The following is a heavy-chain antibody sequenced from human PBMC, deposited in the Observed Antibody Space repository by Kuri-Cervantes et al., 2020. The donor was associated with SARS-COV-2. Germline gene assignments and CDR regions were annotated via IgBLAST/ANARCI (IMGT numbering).Heavy chain of an antibody. D-gene: IGHD2-2*01. CDR3: AGRLYQLLSRGAFDI. Sequence: GESLKIPFAASGFTFSSYAMSWVRQAPGKGLEWVSAISGSGGSTYYADSVKGRFTISRDNSKNTLYLQMNSLRAEDTAVYYCAGRLYQLLSRGAFDIWGQGTMVTVSS. CDR1: GFTFSSYA. V-gene: IGHV3-23*01. CDR2: ISGSGGST. J-gene: IGHJ3*02.